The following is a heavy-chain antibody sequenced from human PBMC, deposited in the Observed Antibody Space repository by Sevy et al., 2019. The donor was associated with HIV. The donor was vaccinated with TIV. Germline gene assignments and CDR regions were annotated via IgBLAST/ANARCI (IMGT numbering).Heavy chain of an antibody. CDR2: IWSDGSYQ. CDR3: ARGGYYYDNAAYFAFDS. Sequence: GGSLRLSCAAAGFTFSNYAMHWVRQAPGKGLEWVAIIWSDGSYQYHGHSVKGRFSISRDNSKNTLYLQMNNVRVEDTTVYYCARGGYYYDNAAYFAFDSWGQRTLVTVSS. CDR1: GFTFSNYA. D-gene: IGHD3-22*01. J-gene: IGHJ4*02. V-gene: IGHV3-33*01.